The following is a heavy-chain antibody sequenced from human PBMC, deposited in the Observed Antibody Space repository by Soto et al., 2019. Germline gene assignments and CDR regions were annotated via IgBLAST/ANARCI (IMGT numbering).Heavy chain of an antibody. D-gene: IGHD1-1*01. CDR3: ARELHWNDYTWFDP. CDR1: GFTFSSYA. Sequence: GGSLRLSCAASGFTFSSYAMSWVRQAPGKGLEWVSAISGSGGSTYYADSVKGRFTINPDTSKNQFSLQLNSVTPEDTAVYYCARELHWNDYTWFDPWGQGTLVTVSS. V-gene: IGHV3-23*01. J-gene: IGHJ5*02. CDR2: ISGSGGST.